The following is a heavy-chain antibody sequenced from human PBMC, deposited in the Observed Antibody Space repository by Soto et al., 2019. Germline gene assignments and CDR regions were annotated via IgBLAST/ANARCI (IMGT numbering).Heavy chain of an antibody. CDR2: IHYSGST. J-gene: IGHJ5*02. CDR3: AIYCSGGSCLNWIDP. V-gene: IGHV4-59*01. CDR1: GGSISSYY. Sequence: SETLSLTCTVSGGSISSYYWSWIRQPPGKGLEWIGYIHYSGSTNYNPSLKSRVTISVDTSKNQFSLKLSSVTAADTAVYYCAIYCSGGSCLNWIDPWGQGTRVTVAS. D-gene: IGHD2-15*01.